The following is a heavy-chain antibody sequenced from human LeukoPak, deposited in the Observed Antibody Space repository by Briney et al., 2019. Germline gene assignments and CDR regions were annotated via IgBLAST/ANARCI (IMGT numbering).Heavy chain of an antibody. CDR1: GYTFTGYY. CDR3: ARAPLNDFDRMDY. CDR2: INPNSGGT. D-gene: IGHD3-3*01. J-gene: IGHJ4*02. Sequence: ASVKVSCKASGYTFTGYYMHWVRQAPGQGLEWMGWINPNSGGTNYAQKFQGRVTMTRDTSISTAYMELSRLRSDDTAVYYCARAPLNDFDRMDYWGQGTLVTVSS. V-gene: IGHV1-2*02.